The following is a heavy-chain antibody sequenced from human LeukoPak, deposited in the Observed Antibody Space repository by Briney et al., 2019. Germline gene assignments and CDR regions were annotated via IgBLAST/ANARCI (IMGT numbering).Heavy chain of an antibody. CDR3: ARALASGIYNYGYGPFDS. D-gene: IGHD5-18*01. J-gene: IGHJ4*02. CDR1: GGSISSYY. V-gene: IGHV4-59*06. CDR2: VYFSGST. Sequence: SETLSLTCTVSGGSISSYYWSWIRQHPGKGLEWIGYVYFSGSTYYNPALKSRVTISVDTSQNQFFLKLSSVTAADTAVYYCARALASGIYNYGYGPFDSWGQGTLVTVSS.